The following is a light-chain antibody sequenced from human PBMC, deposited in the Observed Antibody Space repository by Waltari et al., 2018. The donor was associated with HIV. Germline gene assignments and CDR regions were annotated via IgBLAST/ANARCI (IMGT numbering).Light chain of an antibody. CDR1: TLGDKY. J-gene: IGLJ2*01. V-gene: IGLV3-1*01. CDR3: QAWDSSTYVV. CDR2: QDS. Sequence: SYELTQPPSVSVSPGQTARITCSGDTLGDKYACWYQQKPSQSPVLIIYQDSKRPSGIPERFSGSNSGNTATLTISGTQAMDEADYYCQAWDSSTYVVFGGGTKLTVL.